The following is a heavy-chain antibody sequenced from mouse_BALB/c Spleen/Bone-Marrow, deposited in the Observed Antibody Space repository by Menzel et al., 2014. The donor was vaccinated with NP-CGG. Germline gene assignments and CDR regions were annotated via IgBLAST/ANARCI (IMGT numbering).Heavy chain of an antibody. CDR2: IDPANGNN. D-gene: IGHD2-14*01. J-gene: IGHJ1*01. CDR1: GFNIKDTY. Sequence: EVQLQRSGADLVKPGASVKLSCTASGFNIKDTYINWVRQRPEQGLEWIGRIDPANGNNKYDPKFQGKATITADTSSNTAYLQLSSLTSEDTVVYYCARDRGWYLGVWGAGTTVTVSS. CDR3: ARDRGWYLGV. V-gene: IGHV14-3*02.